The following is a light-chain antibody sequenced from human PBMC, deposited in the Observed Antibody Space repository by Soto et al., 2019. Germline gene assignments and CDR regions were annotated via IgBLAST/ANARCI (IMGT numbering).Light chain of an antibody. J-gene: IGKJ1*01. CDR1: QSISSR. CDR3: QQYNSYSGT. CDR2: DAS. V-gene: IGKV1-5*01. Sequence: DIQMTQSPSTLSASVGDRVTITCRASQSISSRLAWYQQKPGKAPKLLIYDASGLESGVPSRFSGSGSGTEFSLTISSLQPDDFATYYCQQYNSYSGTFGQGTKVEIK.